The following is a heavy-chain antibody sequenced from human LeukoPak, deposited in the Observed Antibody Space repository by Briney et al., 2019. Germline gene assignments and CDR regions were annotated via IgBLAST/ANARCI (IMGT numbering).Heavy chain of an antibody. J-gene: IGHJ3*02. V-gene: IGHV4-59*12. CDR3: ASIAYTDAFDI. D-gene: IGHD1-14*01. CDR1: AGSISTYY. CDR2: IYYLGST. Sequence: PSETLSLTRTVSAGSISTYYWSWIRQPPGKGLEWIGYIYYLGSTNYNPSLKSRVTISVDTSKNQFSLKLSSVTAADTAVYYCASIAYTDAFDIWGQGTMVTVSS.